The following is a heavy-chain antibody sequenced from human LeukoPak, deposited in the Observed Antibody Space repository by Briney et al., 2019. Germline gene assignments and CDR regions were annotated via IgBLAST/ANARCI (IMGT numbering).Heavy chain of an antibody. CDR3: ARGNKHGAFDI. V-gene: IGHV4-59*12. CDR1: GGSISSYY. CDR2: IYYSGST. J-gene: IGHJ3*02. Sequence: ASETLSLTCTVSGGSISSYYWSWIRQPPGKGLEWIGYIYYSGSTNYNPSLKSRVTISVDTSKNQFSLKLSSVTAADTAVYYCARGNKHGAFDIWGQGTMVTVSS. D-gene: IGHD2/OR15-2a*01.